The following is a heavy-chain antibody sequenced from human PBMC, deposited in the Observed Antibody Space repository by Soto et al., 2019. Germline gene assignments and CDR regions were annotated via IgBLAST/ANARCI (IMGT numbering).Heavy chain of an antibody. Sequence: EVQLVESGGGLVQPGGSLRLSCAASGFPFSNYNMNWVRQAPGEGLEWVSYISTSGSTIYYVDSVKGRFTISRDNAKNSLYLQMNSLRDEDTAVYYCTREGYYYYYGMDVWGQGTTVTVSS. J-gene: IGHJ6*02. CDR1: GFPFSNYN. CDR3: TREGYYYYYGMDV. CDR2: ISTSGSTI. V-gene: IGHV3-48*02.